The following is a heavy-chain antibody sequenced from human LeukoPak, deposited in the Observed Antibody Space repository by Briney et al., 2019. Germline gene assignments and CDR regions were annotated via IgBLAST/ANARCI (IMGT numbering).Heavy chain of an antibody. D-gene: IGHD3-3*01. CDR2: ISGNSGSI. CDR1: GFTFDDYA. J-gene: IGHJ4*02. CDR3: ARDRNTDFWSGYYTNYFDY. V-gene: IGHV3-9*01. Sequence: GGSLRLSCAASGFTFDDYAMHWVRQAPGKGLEWVSGISGNSGSIGYADSVKGRFTISRDNAKNTLYLQMNSLRAEDTAVYYCARDRNTDFWSGYYTNYFDYWGQGTLVTVSS.